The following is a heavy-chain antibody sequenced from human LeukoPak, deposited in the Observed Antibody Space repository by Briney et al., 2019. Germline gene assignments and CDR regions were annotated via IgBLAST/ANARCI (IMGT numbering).Heavy chain of an antibody. D-gene: IGHD1-26*01. Sequence: GGSLRLSCAASGFTVSSNYMSWVRQAPGKGLEWVSVIYSGGSTYYADSVEGRFTISRDNSKNTLYLQMNSLRAEDTAVYYCARDAGLGGGPYFDYWGQGTLVTVSS. V-gene: IGHV3-66*02. CDR1: GFTVSSNY. CDR2: IYSGGST. J-gene: IGHJ4*02. CDR3: ARDAGLGGGPYFDY.